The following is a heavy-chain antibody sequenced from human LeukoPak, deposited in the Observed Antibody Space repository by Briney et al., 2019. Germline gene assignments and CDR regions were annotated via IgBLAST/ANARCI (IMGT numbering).Heavy chain of an antibody. CDR1: GYSISSGYY. D-gene: IGHD3-3*01. CDR3: GSQKEWSLTEYHFDY. Sequence: SETLSLTCTVSGYSISSGYYCGWIRQPPGKGLECIGSVYHSGSTYYNPSLKSRVTISMDKSKNQFSLKLTAVTAADTAVYYCGSQKEWSLTEYHFDYWGQGTLVTVSS. V-gene: IGHV4-38-2*02. CDR2: VYHSGST. J-gene: IGHJ4*02.